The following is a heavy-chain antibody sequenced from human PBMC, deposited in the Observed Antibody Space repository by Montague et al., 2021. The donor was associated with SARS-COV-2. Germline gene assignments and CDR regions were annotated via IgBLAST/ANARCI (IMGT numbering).Heavy chain of an antibody. D-gene: IGHD3-3*01. V-gene: IGHV4-34*01. CDR1: GGSFTGYY. J-gene: IGHJ3*01. Sequence: SETLSLTCAVYGGSFTGYYWTWIRQPPGKGLEWIGEINHSGSSNYNPSLESRVTMSVDTSKNQFSLRLNSVSAADTAVFYCARAQVTIFGVLIMLAAVGAVDVWGQGTTVTVSS. CDR2: INHSGSS. CDR3: ARAQVTIFGVLIMLAAVGAVDV.